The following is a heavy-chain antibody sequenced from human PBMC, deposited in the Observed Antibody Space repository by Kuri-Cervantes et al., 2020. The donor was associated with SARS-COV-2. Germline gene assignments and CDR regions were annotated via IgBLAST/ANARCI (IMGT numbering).Heavy chain of an antibody. D-gene: IGHD3-10*01. CDR2: IYHSGST. Sequence: SETLSLTCTVSGGSISSGGYSWSWIRQPPGKGLEWIGYIYHSGSTYYNPSLKSRVTISVDRSKNQFSLKLSSVTAADTAVYYCARTGWFGENYYGMDVWGQGTTVT. V-gene: IGHV4-30-2*01. CDR3: ARTGWFGENYYGMDV. CDR1: GGSISSGGYS. J-gene: IGHJ6*01.